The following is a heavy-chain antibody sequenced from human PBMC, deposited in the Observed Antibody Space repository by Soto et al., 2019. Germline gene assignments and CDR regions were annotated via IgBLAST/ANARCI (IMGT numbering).Heavy chain of an antibody. D-gene: IGHD2-8*01. CDR3: AREVSAATSKYDAFDI. J-gene: IGHJ3*02. V-gene: IGHV1-46*01. CDR2: INPSGGST. CDR1: GYTFTSYY. Sequence: ASVKVSCKASGYTFTSYYMHWVRQAPGQGLEWMGIINPSGGSTSYAQKFQGRVTMTRDTSTSTVYMELSSLRSEDTAVYYCAREVSAATSKYDAFDIWGQGTMVTVSS.